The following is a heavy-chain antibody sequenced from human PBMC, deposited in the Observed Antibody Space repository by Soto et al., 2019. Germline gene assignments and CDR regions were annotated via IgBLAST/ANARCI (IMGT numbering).Heavy chain of an antibody. CDR3: ARGVGSGSYYNQYNWFDP. Sequence: QVQLVQSGGEVKKPGASVKVSCKASGYTFTNYGISWVRQAPGQGLEWMGWINVYNGNTKYAQKVQGMVTMTTATSTGTADMELRSLRSDDTAVYYCARGVGSGSYYNQYNWFDPWGQGTLVTVSS. J-gene: IGHJ5*02. CDR1: GYTFTNYG. CDR2: INVYNGNT. D-gene: IGHD3-10*01. V-gene: IGHV1-18*01.